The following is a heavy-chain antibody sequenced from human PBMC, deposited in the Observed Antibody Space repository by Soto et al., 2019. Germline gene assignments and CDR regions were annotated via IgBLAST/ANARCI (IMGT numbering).Heavy chain of an antibody. CDR2: INHSGST. D-gene: IGHD6-19*01. V-gene: IGHV4-34*01. Sequence: SETLSLTCAVYGGSFSGYYWSWIRQPPGKGLEWIGEINHSGSTNYNPSLKSRVTISVDTSKNQFSLKLSSVTAADTAVYYCARRLSAVAGTYYDYWGQGTLVTVSS. CDR3: ARRLSAVAGTYYDY. J-gene: IGHJ4*02. CDR1: GGSFSGYY.